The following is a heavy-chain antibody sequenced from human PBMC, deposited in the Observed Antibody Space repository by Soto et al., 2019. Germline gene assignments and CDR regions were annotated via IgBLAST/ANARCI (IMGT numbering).Heavy chain of an antibody. CDR2: ISYDGNNK. V-gene: IGHV3-30*18. CDR1: GFTFSTYG. CDR3: AKSVYNWNDGFFAY. D-gene: IGHD1-1*01. Sequence: PGGSLRLSCAASGFTFSTYGMHWVRQAPGKGLEWVAVISYDGNNKYYADSVKGRFTISRDSSENTLYLQMNSLRAEDTAVYYCAKSVYNWNDGFFAYWGQGTLVTVSS. J-gene: IGHJ4*02.